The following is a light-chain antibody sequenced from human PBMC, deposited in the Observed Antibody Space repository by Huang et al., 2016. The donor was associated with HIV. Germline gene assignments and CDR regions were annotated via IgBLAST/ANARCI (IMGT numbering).Light chain of an antibody. J-gene: IGKJ1*01. CDR3: QQTYSTPWA. CDR2: GTC. CDR1: QSISNY. V-gene: IGKV1-39*01. Sequence: DIQMTQSPPSLSASVGDRVTITCRASQSISNYLNWYQQRPGKAPRLLIYGTCNLQSGVPSRFSGSGSRTVFILTINSLHHEDFASYNCQQTYSTPWAFGQGTKVDIK.